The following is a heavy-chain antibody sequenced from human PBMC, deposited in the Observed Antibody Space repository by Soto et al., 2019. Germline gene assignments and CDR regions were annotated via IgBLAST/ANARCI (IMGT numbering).Heavy chain of an antibody. CDR1: GYTFTSYA. CDR2: INTNTGNP. V-gene: IGHV7-4-1*01. CDR3: AGGSTRVVTNRVDY. Sequence: ASVKVSCKASGYTFTSYAMNWVRQAPGQGLEWMGWINTNTGNPTYAQGFTGRFVFSLDTSVSTAYLQICSLKAEDTAVYYCAGGSTRVVTNRVDYWGRGTLVTVSS. D-gene: IGHD4-17*01. J-gene: IGHJ4*02.